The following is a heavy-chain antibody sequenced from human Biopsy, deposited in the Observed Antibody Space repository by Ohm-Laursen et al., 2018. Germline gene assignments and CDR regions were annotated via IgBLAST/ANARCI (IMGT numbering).Heavy chain of an antibody. V-gene: IGHV4-59*01. CDR2: LYNTGDT. J-gene: IGHJ4*02. CDR1: GGSISSYQ. Sequence: PGTLSLTCTVSGGSISSYQWTWIRQPPGQGLEWIGYLYNTGDTSYNPSLKSRVTISVDTSKNQFSLKLRSVTAADTAVYYCAREAAIIDPRTRAFDYWGQGTLVTVSS. CDR3: AREAAIIDPRTRAFDY. D-gene: IGHD6-25*01.